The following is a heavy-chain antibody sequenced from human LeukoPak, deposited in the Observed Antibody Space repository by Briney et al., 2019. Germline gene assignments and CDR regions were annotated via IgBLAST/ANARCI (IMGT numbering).Heavy chain of an antibody. Sequence: GASVKVSCKASGYTFTDYYIDWVRQAPGQGLDWMAWIKPNNGLTNYAPKFQGRVTVTRDTSVNTAYMELSSLTSDDTAFYYRAKTTPSHVGSLDWWGQGTLVTVSS. CDR3: AKTTPSHVGSLDW. J-gene: IGHJ4*02. V-gene: IGHV1-2*02. CDR2: IKPNNGLT. D-gene: IGHD1-14*01. CDR1: GYTFTDYY.